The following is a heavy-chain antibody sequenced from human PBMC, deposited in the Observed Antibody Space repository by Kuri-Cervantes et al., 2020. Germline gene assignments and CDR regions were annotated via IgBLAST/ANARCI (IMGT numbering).Heavy chain of an antibody. V-gene: IGHV3-9*01. D-gene: IGHD1-26*01. CDR1: GFTVSSNY. CDR2: ISWNSGSI. Sequence: GGSLRLSCAASGFTVSSNYMSWVRQAPGKGLEWVSGISWNSGSIGYADSVKGRFTISRGNAKNSLYLQMNSLRAEDTALYYCAKDVDHRMGPYYFDYWGQGTLVTVSS. CDR3: AKDVDHRMGPYYFDY. J-gene: IGHJ4*02.